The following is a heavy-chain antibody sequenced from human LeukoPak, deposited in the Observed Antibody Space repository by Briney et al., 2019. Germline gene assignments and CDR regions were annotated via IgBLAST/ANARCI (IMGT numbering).Heavy chain of an antibody. V-gene: IGHV3-30*02. CDR2: IRYDGSNK. Sequence: PGGSLRLSCAASGFTFSSYGMHWVRQAPGKGLEWVAFIRYDGSNKYYADSVKGRFTISRDNSKNTLYLQMNSLRAEDTAVYYCARDLEDYGDYGLPNAFDIWGQGTMVTVSS. CDR1: GFTFSSYG. D-gene: IGHD4-17*01. J-gene: IGHJ3*02. CDR3: ARDLEDYGDYGLPNAFDI.